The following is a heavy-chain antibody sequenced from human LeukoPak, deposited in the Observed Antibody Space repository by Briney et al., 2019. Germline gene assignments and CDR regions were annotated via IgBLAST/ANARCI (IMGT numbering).Heavy chain of an antibody. CDR1: GFTFSNAW. CDR2: IKSKTDGGTT. D-gene: IGHD6-19*01. V-gene: IGHV3-15*07. Sequence: PGGSLRLSSAASGFTFSNAWMNWVRQAPGKGLEWVGRIKSKTDGGTTDYAAPVKGRFTISRDDSKNTLYLQMNSLKTEDTAVYYCTTCQRSSSGWYDYWGQGTLVTVSS. J-gene: IGHJ4*02. CDR3: TTCQRSSSGWYDY.